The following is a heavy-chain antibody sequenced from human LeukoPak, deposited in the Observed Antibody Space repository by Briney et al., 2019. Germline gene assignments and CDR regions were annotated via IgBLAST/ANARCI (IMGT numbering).Heavy chain of an antibody. D-gene: IGHD1-26*01. V-gene: IGHV4-59*01. J-gene: IGHJ4*02. CDR2: INYSGST. CDR1: GGSMKRSY. CDR3: ARGRAATPFDY. Sequence: SETLSLTCLVSGGSMKRSYWTWIRQPPGKGLEWIGYINYSGSTKHKPSLKSRVTISVDTSKNQFSLKLSSVTAADTAVYYCARGRAATPFDYWGQGTLVTVSS.